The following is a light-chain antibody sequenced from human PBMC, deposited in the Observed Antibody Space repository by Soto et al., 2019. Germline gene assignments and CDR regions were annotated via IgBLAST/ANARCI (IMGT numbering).Light chain of an antibody. V-gene: IGKV1-13*02. J-gene: IGKJ4*01. CDR2: DAS. CDR3: QHFNTYPPT. CDR1: QGISSG. Sequence: AIQLTQSPSSLSASVGDRVAFTCRASQGISSGLAWYQQKPGKAPKLLIYDASSLESGVPSRFSGSGSGTDFTRTISSLPPDEFATYYCQHFNTYPPTFGGGTKVEIK.